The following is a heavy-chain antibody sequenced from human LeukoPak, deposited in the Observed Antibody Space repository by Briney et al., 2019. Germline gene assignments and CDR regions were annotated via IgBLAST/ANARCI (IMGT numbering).Heavy chain of an antibody. CDR2: FNSDGSST. CDR1: GFTFSSHW. V-gene: IGHV3-74*01. CDR3: ARGRYYLDS. D-gene: IGHD4-17*01. J-gene: IGHJ4*02. Sequence: GGSLRLSCAASGFTFSSHWMTWVRQAPGKGLVWVSRFNSDGSSTYYADPVKGRFTISRDNAKNTLYLQMNSLRAEDTAVYYCARGRYYLDSWGQGTLVTVSS.